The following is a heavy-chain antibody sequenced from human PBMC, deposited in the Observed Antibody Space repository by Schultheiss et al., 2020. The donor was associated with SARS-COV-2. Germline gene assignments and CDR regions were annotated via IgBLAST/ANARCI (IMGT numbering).Heavy chain of an antibody. CDR1: GFTFSDYF. CDR2: IKDKTDGGTT. V-gene: IGHV3-15*01. D-gene: IGHD1-26*01. J-gene: IGHJ4*02. CDR3: TTDWVKWELFDY. Sequence: GESLKISCAASGFTFSDYFLSCVRQAPGKGLEWVGRIKDKTDGGTTDYAAPVKGRFTISRDDSKNTLYLQMNSLKTEDTAVYYCTTDWVKWELFDYWGQGTLVTVSS.